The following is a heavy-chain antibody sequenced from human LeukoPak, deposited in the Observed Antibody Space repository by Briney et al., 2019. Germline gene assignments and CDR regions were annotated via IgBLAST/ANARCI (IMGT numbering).Heavy chain of an antibody. V-gene: IGHV4-39*01. J-gene: IGHJ4*02. Sequence: SETLSLTCTVSGGSISSSSYYWGWIRQPPGKGLEWIGSIYYSGSTYYNPSLKSRVTIPVDTSKNQFSLKLSSVTAADTAVYYCARRGDYVGGGSDYWGQGTLVTVSS. CDR2: IYYSGST. D-gene: IGHD4-17*01. CDR1: GGSISSSSYY. CDR3: ARRGDYVGGGSDY.